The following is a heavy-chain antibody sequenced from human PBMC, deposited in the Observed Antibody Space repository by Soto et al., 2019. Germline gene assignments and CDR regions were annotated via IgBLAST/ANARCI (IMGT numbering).Heavy chain of an antibody. Sequence: SETLSLTCTVSGGSISSYYWSWIRQPPGKGLEWIGYIYYSGSTNYNPSLKSRVTISVDTSKNQFSLKLSSVTAADTAVYYCARGIAPSYWGQGTLVTVSS. J-gene: IGHJ4*02. CDR1: GGSISSYY. CDR3: ARGIAPSY. CDR2: IYYSGST. V-gene: IGHV4-59*01. D-gene: IGHD2-15*01.